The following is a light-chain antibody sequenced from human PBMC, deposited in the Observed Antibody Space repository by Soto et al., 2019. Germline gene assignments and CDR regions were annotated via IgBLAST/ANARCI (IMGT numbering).Light chain of an antibody. Sequence: DIVMTQTPLSLPVTPGEPASISCRSSQSLVYSDGNTYLTWFQQRPGQSPRRLIYQVSTRDSGVPDRFSGSGSGTDFTLKISRVEAEDVGVYYCMQASRWPWTFGQGTKVDIK. CDR1: QSLVYSDGNTY. J-gene: IGKJ1*01. CDR3: MQASRWPWT. CDR2: QVS. V-gene: IGKV2-30*01.